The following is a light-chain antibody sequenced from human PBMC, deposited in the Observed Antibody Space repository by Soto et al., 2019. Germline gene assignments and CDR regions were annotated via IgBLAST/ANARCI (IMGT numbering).Light chain of an antibody. CDR1: QSVTSNY. CDR2: GIS. J-gene: IGKJ1*01. V-gene: IGKV3-20*01. CDR3: QQYTAWPLT. Sequence: EVVMTQSPATLSVSPGEGATLSCRASQSVTSNYLAWYQPKPGKAPRLLIHGISNRATGVPDRFSGSGSGTDFTLTISRLEPEDFAVYYCQQYTAWPLTFGQGTKVDIK.